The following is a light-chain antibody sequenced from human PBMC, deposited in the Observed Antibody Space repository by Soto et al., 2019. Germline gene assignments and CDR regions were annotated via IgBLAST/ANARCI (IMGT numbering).Light chain of an antibody. CDR1: QSISSW. CDR2: DAS. CDR3: QQYNSYSST. V-gene: IGKV1-5*01. Sequence: DIKMNQSPSTLSAYVGDRVTITCRASQSISSWLAWYQQKPGKAPRLLTYDASSFESGVPPRFSGSGSGTEFTLTISSLQPDDSATYYCQQYNSYSSTFGQGTKVDIK. J-gene: IGKJ1*01.